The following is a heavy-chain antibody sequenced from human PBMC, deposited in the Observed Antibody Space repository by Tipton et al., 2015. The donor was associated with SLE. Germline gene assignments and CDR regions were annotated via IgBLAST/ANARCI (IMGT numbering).Heavy chain of an antibody. Sequence: TLSLTCAVSGFSISSDHSWGWIRQPPGKGLEWIASIYLYGSTLYNPSLKNRVTISLDTSKKHFSLKVTSVTAADTALYFCARERNYGDSGGWFGPWGRGTLVTVAS. J-gene: IGHJ5*02. D-gene: IGHD4-17*01. CDR1: GFSISSDHS. CDR2: IYLYGST. CDR3: ARERNYGDSGGWFGP. V-gene: IGHV4-38-2*01.